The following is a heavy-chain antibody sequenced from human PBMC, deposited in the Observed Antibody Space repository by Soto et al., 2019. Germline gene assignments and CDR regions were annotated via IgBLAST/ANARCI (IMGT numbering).Heavy chain of an antibody. J-gene: IGHJ4*02. D-gene: IGHD3-22*01. Sequence: SETLSLTCTVSGGSISSGGYYWSWIRQHPGKGLEWIGYIYYSGSTYYNPSLKSRVTISVDTSKNQFSLKLSSVTAADTAVYYCARAPSPPERYYDSSGYYSYFDYWGQGTLVTAPQ. V-gene: IGHV4-31*03. CDR2: IYYSGST. CDR1: GGSISSGGYY. CDR3: ARAPSPPERYYDSSGYYSYFDY.